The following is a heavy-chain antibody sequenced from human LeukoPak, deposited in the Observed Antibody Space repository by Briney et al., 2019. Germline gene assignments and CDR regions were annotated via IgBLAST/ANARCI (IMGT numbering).Heavy chain of an antibody. J-gene: IGHJ4*02. CDR3: ARDRVYDYVWGSYRPLDY. Sequence: ASVKVSCKASGYTFTSYGISWVRQAPGQGLEWMGWISAYNGNTNYAQKLQGRVTMTTDTSTSTAYMELRSLRSDDTAVYYCARDRVYDYVWGSYRPLDYWGQGTLVTVSS. D-gene: IGHD3-16*02. CDR2: ISAYNGNT. CDR1: GYTFTSYG. V-gene: IGHV1-18*01.